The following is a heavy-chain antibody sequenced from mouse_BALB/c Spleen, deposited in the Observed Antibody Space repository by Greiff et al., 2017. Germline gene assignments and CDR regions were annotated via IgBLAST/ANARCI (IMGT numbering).Heavy chain of an antibody. CDR2: ISSGSSTI. Sequence: EVHLVESGGGLVQPGGSRKLSCAASGFTFSSFGMHWVRQAPEKGLEWVAYISSGSSTIYYADTVKGRFTISRDNPKNTLFLQVTSLRSEDTAMYYCARSGYGSSYRAWFAYWGQGTLVTVSA. CDR1: GFTFSSFG. J-gene: IGHJ3*01. D-gene: IGHD1-1*01. V-gene: IGHV5-17*02. CDR3: ARSGYGSSYRAWFAY.